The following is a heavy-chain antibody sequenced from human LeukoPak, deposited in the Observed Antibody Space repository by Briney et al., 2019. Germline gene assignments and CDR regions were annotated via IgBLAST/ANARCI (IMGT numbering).Heavy chain of an antibody. D-gene: IGHD6-6*01. V-gene: IGHV1-69*04. CDR2: IIPILGIA. CDR1: GGTFSRCA. CDR3: ARAGAARTFDY. Sequence: ASVKVSCKASGGTFSRCAISWVREAPGQGLEWMGRIIPILGIANYAQKFQGRVTITADKSTSTAYMELSSLRSADTAVYYCARAGAARTFDYWGQGTLVTVSS. J-gene: IGHJ4*02.